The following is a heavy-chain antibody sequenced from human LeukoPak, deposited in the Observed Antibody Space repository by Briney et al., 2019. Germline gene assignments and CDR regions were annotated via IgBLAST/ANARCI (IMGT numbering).Heavy chain of an antibody. D-gene: IGHD6-19*01. V-gene: IGHV1-2*04. Sequence: ASVKVSCKASGYTFTGYYMHWVRQAPGQGLEWMGWINPNSGGTNYAQKFQGWVTMTRDTSITTAYMELSRLRSDDTTVYYCAREAGYSSAWPRGGMDVWGQGTTVTVSS. CDR3: AREAGYSSAWPRGGMDV. CDR2: INPNSGGT. J-gene: IGHJ6*02. CDR1: GYTFTGYY.